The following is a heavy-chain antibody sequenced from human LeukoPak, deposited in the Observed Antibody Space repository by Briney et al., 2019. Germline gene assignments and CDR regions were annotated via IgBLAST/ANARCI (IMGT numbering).Heavy chain of an antibody. CDR2: INPNSGDT. CDR1: GYTFTGYY. D-gene: IGHD2-2*01. Sequence: ASVKVSCKASGYTFTGYYMHWVRQAPGQGLEWMGWINPNSGDTNYAQKFQGRVAMTRDTSISTAFMELTRLRSDDTAVYYCARDYCSSTGCLFDYWGQGTLVTVSS. V-gene: IGHV1-2*02. CDR3: ARDYCSSTGCLFDY. J-gene: IGHJ4*02.